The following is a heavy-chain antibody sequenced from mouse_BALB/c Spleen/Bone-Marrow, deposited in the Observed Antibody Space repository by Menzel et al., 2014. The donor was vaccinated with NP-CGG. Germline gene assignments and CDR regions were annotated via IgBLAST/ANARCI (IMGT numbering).Heavy chain of an antibody. CDR1: GYSITSDYA. CDR3: PRSTMRGAMDY. J-gene: IGHJ4*01. CDR2: ITYSDNT. Sequence: DVMLVESGPGLVKPSQSLSLTCTVTGYSITSDYAWNWIRQFPGNKLEWMGYITYSDNTNYNPSLKSRISITRDASKNQFFLQLNSVTTEDTATYYCPRSTMRGAMDYWGQGTSVTVSS. V-gene: IGHV3-2*02. D-gene: IGHD2-4*01.